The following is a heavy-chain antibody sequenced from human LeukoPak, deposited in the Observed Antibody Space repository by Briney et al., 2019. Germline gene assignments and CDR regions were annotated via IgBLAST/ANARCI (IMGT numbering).Heavy chain of an antibody. CDR1: GFTVSSNY. Sequence: PGGSLRLSCAASGFTVSSNYMSWVCQAPGKGLEWVSVIYSGGSTYYADSVKGRFTISRDNSKNTLYLQMNSLRAEDTAVYYCAREKKYYFDYWGQGTLVTVSS. CDR2: IYSGGST. CDR3: AREKKYYFDY. J-gene: IGHJ4*02. V-gene: IGHV3-53*01.